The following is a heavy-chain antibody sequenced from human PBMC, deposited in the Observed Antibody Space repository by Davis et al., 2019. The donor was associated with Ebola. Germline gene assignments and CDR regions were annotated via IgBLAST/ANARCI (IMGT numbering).Heavy chain of an antibody. D-gene: IGHD2-2*01. V-gene: IGHV3-7*03. CDR2: IKQDGSEK. CDR3: ARDLVLVPAALTWFDP. CDR1: GFTFSSYW. J-gene: IGHJ5*02. Sequence: GGSLRLSCAASGFTFSSYWMSWVRQAPGKGLEWVANIKQDGSEKYYVDSVKGRFTISRDNAKNSLYLQMNSLRAEDTAVYYCARDLVLVPAALTWFDPWGQGTLVTVSP.